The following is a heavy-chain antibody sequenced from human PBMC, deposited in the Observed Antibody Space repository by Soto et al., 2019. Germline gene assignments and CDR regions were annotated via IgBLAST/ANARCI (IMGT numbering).Heavy chain of an antibody. V-gene: IGHV3-23*01. CDR2: VSDSGGGA. Sequence: GMPIGRGCAGSGVPLSPYAMSGVRPAQGKGLDWVSVVSDSGGGAYYADSVKGRFTISRDNSKNTLYLQMNSLRTEDTAIYHCAKDAGGDSYSTAWCEFDNWGQGTLVIVSS. J-gene: IGHJ4*02. CDR1: GVPLSPYA. D-gene: IGHD2-2*01. CDR3: AKDAGGDSYSTAWCEFDN.